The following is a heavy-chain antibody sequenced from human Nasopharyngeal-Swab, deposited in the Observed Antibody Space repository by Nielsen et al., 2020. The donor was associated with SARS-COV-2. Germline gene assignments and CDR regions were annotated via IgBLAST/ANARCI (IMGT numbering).Heavy chain of an antibody. CDR1: EYSFTSYW. CDR3: ARHARSIFGVVTTYNWFDP. J-gene: IGHJ5*02. CDR2: IYPGDSDT. V-gene: IGHV5-51*01. Sequence: GESLKISCKGSEYSFTSYWIAWVRQMPGKGLEWMGIIYPGDSDTRYSPSFQGQVTISADKSISTAYLQWSSLKASDTAMYYCARHARSIFGVVTTYNWFDPWGQGTLVIVSS. D-gene: IGHD3-3*01.